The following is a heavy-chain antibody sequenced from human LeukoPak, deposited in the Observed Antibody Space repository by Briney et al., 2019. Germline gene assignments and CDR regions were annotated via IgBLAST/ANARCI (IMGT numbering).Heavy chain of an antibody. CDR3: AKKSSAGVIEY. J-gene: IGHJ4*02. CDR2: IRQDGSEK. V-gene: IGHV3-7*03. CDR1: GFTFSNYW. Sequence: GGSLRLSCAASGFTFSNYWMSWVRQAPGKGLEWVANIRQDGSEKYYVDSMRGRFTISRDNAKNSLYLQMNSLRAEDTAVYYCAKKSSAGVIEYWGQGALVTVSS. D-gene: IGHD6-13*01.